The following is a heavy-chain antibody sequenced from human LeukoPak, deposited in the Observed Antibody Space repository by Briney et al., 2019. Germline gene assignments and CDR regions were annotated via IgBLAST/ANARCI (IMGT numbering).Heavy chain of an antibody. CDR2: MNPNSGNT. CDR3: ATAVGIAARPDLTNWFDP. J-gene: IGHJ5*02. Sequence: ASVKVSCKASGYTFTSYDINWVRQATGQGLEWMGWMNPNSGNTGYAQKFQGRVTMTRNTSISTAYMELSSLRSEDTAVYYCATAVGIAARPDLTNWFDPWGQGTPVTVSS. CDR1: GYTFTSYD. V-gene: IGHV1-8*01. D-gene: IGHD6-6*01.